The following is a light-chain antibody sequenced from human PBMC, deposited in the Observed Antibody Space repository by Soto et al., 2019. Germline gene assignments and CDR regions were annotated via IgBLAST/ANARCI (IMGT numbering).Light chain of an antibody. CDR3: QQSYSTPPFT. CDR1: ESISRDY. Sequence: EIVLTQSPGTLSLSPGQRATLSCRASESISRDYLAWYQQRLGQAPRLLIYGASSRATGIPDRFSGSGSWTDFTLTISRLEPEDSATYYCQQSYSTPPFTFGHGTRVDI. V-gene: IGKV3-20*01. CDR2: GAS. J-gene: IGKJ3*01.